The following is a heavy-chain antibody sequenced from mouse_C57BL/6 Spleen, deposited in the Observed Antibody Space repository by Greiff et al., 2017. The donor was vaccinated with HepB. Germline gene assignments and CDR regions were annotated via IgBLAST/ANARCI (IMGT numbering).Heavy chain of an antibody. V-gene: IGHV1-9*01. D-gene: IGHD1-1*01. CDR1: GYTFTGYW. CDR2: ILPGSGST. J-gene: IGHJ3*01. Sequence: LVESGAELMKPGASVKLSCKATGYTFTGYWIEWVKQRPGHGLEWIGEILPGSGSTNYNEKFKGKATFTADTSSNTGYMQLSSLATEDSAIYYCARWGGYGSSDGGFAYWGQGTLVTVSA. CDR3: ARWGGYGSSDGGFAY.